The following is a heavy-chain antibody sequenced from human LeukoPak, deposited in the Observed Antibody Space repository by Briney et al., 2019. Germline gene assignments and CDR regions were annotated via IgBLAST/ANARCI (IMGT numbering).Heavy chain of an antibody. CDR2: ISYDGSNK. CDR3: AKDMGYCSGGSCYLFDY. CDR1: GFTFSSYG. J-gene: IGHJ4*02. D-gene: IGHD2-15*01. V-gene: IGHV3-30*18. Sequence: GGSLRLSCAASGFTFSSYGMHWVRQAPGKGLEWVAVISYDGSNKYYAASVKGRFTISRDNSKNTLYLQMNSLRAEDTAVYYCAKDMGYCSGGSCYLFDYWGQGTLVTVSS.